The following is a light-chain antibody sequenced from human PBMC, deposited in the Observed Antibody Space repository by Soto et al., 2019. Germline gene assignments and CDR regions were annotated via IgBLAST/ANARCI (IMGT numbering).Light chain of an antibody. CDR3: KQCNSSPRT. CDR2: DAS. CDR1: QGISNE. J-gene: IGKJ1*01. V-gene: IGKV1-13*02. Sequence: ALPLTPSPSSLSAYVGDRVPITFPANQGISNELAWDQQKPGKTPKLLIYDASNLERGVPSKFNGSGFGTVFTFTFSSLQLEVFATHYCKQCNSSPRTCGKGTRVNIK.